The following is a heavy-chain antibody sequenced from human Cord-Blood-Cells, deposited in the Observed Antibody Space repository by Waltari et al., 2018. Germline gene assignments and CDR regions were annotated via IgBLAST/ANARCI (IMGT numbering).Heavy chain of an antibody. CDR1: EYTLTAYY. V-gene: IGHV1-2*02. Sequence: QVQLVQSAAAVRKPGASVKVSCKASEYTLTAYYMHWVRPAPGQGLEWMGWINPNSGGTNYAQKFQGRVTMTRDTSISTAYMELSRLRSDDTAVYYCVRVVRGPYYYYGMDVWGQGTTVTVSS. D-gene: IGHD3-10*01. J-gene: IGHJ6*02. CDR2: INPNSGGT. CDR3: VRVVRGPYYYYGMDV.